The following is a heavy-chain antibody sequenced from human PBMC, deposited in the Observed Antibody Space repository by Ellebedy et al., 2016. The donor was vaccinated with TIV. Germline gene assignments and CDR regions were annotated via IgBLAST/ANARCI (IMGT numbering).Heavy chain of an antibody. V-gene: IGHV5-51*01. D-gene: IGHD3-22*01. Sequence: GGSLRLXXKGSGYSFTSYWIGWVRQMPGKGLEWMGIIYPGDSDTRYSPSFQGQVTISADKSINTAYLQWSSLKASDTAMYYCARRYDSSGYYYGFDYWGQGTLVTVSS. CDR2: IYPGDSDT. CDR1: GYSFTSYW. CDR3: ARRYDSSGYYYGFDY. J-gene: IGHJ4*02.